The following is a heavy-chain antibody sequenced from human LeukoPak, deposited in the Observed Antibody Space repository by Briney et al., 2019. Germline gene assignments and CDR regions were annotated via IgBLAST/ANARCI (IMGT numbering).Heavy chain of an antibody. CDR2: ISSSGSTI. Sequence: GGSLRLSCAASGFTFSDYYMSWIRQAPGKGLEWVSYISSSGSTIYYADSVKGRFTFSRDNAKNSLYLQKNSLRAEDTAVYYCARDRRYCSGGSCYSNYFYYYGMDVWGQGTTVTVSS. V-gene: IGHV3-11*01. D-gene: IGHD2-15*01. CDR3: ARDRRYCSGGSCYSNYFYYYGMDV. CDR1: GFTFSDYY. J-gene: IGHJ6*02.